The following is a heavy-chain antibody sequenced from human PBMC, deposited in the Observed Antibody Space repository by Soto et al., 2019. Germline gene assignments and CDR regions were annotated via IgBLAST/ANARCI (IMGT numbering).Heavy chain of an antibody. CDR3: ARQNPAIAVAIDS. Sequence: PGQSLKISCKRSGYRFTSYWVGWVRQMPGKGLEWMGIVNPGDSDTRYSPSFQGQVTISADKSINTAYLQWSSLKASDTAMYYCARQNPAIAVAIDSWGQGTLVTVSS. J-gene: IGHJ4*02. CDR2: VNPGDSDT. CDR1: GYRFTSYW. V-gene: IGHV5-51*01. D-gene: IGHD6-19*01.